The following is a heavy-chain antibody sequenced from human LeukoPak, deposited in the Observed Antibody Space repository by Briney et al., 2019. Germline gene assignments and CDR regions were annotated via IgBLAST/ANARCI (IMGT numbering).Heavy chain of an antibody. CDR2: ISYDGSNK. CDR3: AKVASIDSGDDY. CDR1: GFTLSSYG. Sequence: PGGSLRLSCAASGFTLSSYGMHWVRQDPGKGLEWVAVISYDGSNKYYADSVKGRFTISRDNSKNTLYLQMNSLRAEDTAVYYCAKVASIDSGDDYWGQGTLVTVSS. D-gene: IGHD3-3*02. V-gene: IGHV3-30*18. J-gene: IGHJ4*02.